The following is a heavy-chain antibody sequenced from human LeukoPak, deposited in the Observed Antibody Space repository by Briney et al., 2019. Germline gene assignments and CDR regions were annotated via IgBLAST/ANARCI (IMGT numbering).Heavy chain of an antibody. CDR3: AREGLSISWFSLDC. J-gene: IGHJ4*02. V-gene: IGHV3-30*03. CDR2: ISYDGSNK. Sequence: PGGSLRLSCAASGFTFRSYGMHWVRQAPGKGLEWVAVISYDGSNKYYADSVKGRFTISRDNAKNSLYLQMNSLRAEDTAVYYCAREGLSISWFSLDCWGQGTLVTVSS. CDR1: GFTFRSYG. D-gene: IGHD6-13*01.